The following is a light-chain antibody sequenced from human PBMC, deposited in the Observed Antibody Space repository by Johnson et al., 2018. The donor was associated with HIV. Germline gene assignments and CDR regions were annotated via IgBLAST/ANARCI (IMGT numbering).Light chain of an antibody. CDR1: SSNIGNNY. Sequence: QSVLTQPPSVSAAPGQKVTISCSGSSSNIGNNYVSWYQQLPGTAPKLLIYDNNKRPSGIPDRFSGSKSGTSATLGITGLQTGDEAVYYCGTWDNGLITYVFGTGTKITVL. J-gene: IGLJ1*01. V-gene: IGLV1-51*01. CDR3: GTWDNGLITYV. CDR2: DNN.